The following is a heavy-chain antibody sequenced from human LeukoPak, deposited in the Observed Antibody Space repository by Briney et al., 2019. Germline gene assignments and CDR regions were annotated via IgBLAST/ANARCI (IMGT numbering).Heavy chain of an antibody. Sequence: ETGPTLVKPTQTLTLTCTFSGFSLSTTAVGVGCIRQPPGKALEWLAHVYWDDDKRYSPSLKTRLTITKDTSKNQVVLTMTNMDPVDTATYFCARPYFFGSGLYFDYWGQGSLVTVSS. CDR1: GFSLSTTAVG. CDR3: ARPYFFGSGLYFDY. V-gene: IGHV2-5*02. CDR2: VYWDDDK. D-gene: IGHD3-10*01. J-gene: IGHJ4*02.